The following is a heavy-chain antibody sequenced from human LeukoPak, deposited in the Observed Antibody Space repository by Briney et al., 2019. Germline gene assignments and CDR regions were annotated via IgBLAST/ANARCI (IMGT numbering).Heavy chain of an antibody. CDR1: GYSFTSYW. CDR2: IYPGDSRI. CDR3: ACRDLTSTWSFP. D-gene: IGHD6-13*01. V-gene: IGHV5-51*01. Sequence: GESLKISCQGFGYSFTSYWIGWVRQMPGKGMEWMGVIYPGDSRIRYNPSYQGQVTISVDKSISTAYLQWVSLKASDTAMYYCACRDLTSTWSFPWGQGTLVTVSS. J-gene: IGHJ5*02.